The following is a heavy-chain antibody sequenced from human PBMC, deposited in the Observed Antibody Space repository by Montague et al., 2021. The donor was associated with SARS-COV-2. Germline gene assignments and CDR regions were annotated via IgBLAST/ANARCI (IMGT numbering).Heavy chain of an antibody. V-gene: IGHV4-39*07. J-gene: IGHJ4*02. D-gene: IGHD3-9*01. CDR1: GGSFDSDNFF. CDR3: ARAANTLSGFYNHPFEY. CDR2: ISNGGRT. Sequence: SETLSLTCSVSGGSFDSDNFFWGWIRQPPGKRLEWIGVISNGGRTFDNPSLKGRVTISVHTSRNQLSLNVKSVTPADTAVYYCARAANTLSGFYNHPFEYWGQGILVTVSS.